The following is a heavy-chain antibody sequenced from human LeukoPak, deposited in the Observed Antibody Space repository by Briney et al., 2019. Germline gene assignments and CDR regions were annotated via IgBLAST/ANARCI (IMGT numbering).Heavy chain of an antibody. CDR2: IRYDESNQ. CDR1: GLTFSSNG. CDR3: AISRGRWEILDY. D-gene: IGHD3-10*01. J-gene: IGHJ4*02. V-gene: IGHV3-30*02. Sequence: HPGGSLRLSCAASGLTFSSNGMPWVRQAPGKGLDGVAFIRYDESNQYYADSVKGRFPISRANSKKTVYPQMNSLRAEDTAVYYCAISRGRWEILDYWGQGTLVTVSS.